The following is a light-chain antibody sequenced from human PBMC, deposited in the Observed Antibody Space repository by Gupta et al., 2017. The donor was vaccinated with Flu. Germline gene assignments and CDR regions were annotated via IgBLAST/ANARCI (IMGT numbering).Light chain of an antibody. CDR1: TGAVTSGHY. CDR3: LLYYGGARV. V-gene: IGLV7-46*01. CDR2: DTS. Sequence: GTVTLTCGSSTGAVTSGHYPYWFQQTPGQAPKTLISDTSKKHSWTPARFSGSLLGGKAALTLSGAQPEDEAEYYCLLYYGGARVFGGGTKLTVL. J-gene: IGLJ3*02.